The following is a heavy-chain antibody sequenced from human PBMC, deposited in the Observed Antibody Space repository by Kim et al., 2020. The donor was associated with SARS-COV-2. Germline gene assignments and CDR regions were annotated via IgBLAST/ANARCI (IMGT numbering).Heavy chain of an antibody. J-gene: IGHJ6*02. CDR3: ARDGYNYDVYYYYGMDV. Sequence: GGSLRLSCAASGFTFSSYAMSWVRQAPGKGLEWVSAISGSGGSTYYADSVKGRFTISRDNSKNTLYLQMNSLRAEDTAVYYCARDGYNYDVYYYYGMDVWGQGTTVTVSS. V-gene: IGHV3-23*01. D-gene: IGHD5-12*01. CDR1: GFTFSSYA. CDR2: ISGSGGST.